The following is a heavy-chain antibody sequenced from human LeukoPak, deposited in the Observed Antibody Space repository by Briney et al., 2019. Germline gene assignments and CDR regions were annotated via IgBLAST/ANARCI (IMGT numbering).Heavy chain of an antibody. Sequence: GGSLRLSCAASGFTFYDYTMHWVRPAPGKGLEWVSGISWDSGGIGYADSVRGRFTISRDNAKNSLYLQMNSLRAEDTALYYCAKSGSYGWDKGYFDYWGQGTLVTVSS. CDR3: AKSGSYGWDKGYFDY. V-gene: IGHV3-9*01. D-gene: IGHD3-10*01. CDR2: ISWDSGGI. J-gene: IGHJ4*02. CDR1: GFTFYDYT.